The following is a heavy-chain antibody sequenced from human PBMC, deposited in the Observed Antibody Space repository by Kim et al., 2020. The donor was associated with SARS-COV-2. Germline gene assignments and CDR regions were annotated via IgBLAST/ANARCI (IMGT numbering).Heavy chain of an antibody. J-gene: IGHJ4*02. V-gene: IGHV3-48*02. Sequence: NADSVKGRFTISGDNAKNSLYLQMSGLRDEDTAVYYCASFSSTYGAKLFAVWGQGTLVTVSS. D-gene: IGHD2-8*01. CDR3: ASFSSTYGAKLFAV.